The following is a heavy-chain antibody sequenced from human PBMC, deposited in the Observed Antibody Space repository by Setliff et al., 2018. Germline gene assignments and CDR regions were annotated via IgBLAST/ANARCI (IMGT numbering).Heavy chain of an antibody. J-gene: IGHJ3*02. D-gene: IGHD3-22*01. Sequence: ASVKVSCKASGYMFKSYGINWMRQAPGQGIEWMGWXXXXXXXXXXXXXXXXXXXMTKXXXTSTSYMELRSLRSDDTAVYYCARSYDSGFYHSRDAYDIWGQGTMVTVSS. V-gene: IGHV1-18*04. CDR2: XXXXXXXX. CDR1: GYMFKSYG. CDR3: ARSYDSGFYHSRDAYDI.